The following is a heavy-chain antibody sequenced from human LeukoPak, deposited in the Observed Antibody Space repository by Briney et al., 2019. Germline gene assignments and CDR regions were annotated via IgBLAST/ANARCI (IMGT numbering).Heavy chain of an antibody. CDR2: IYYSGST. D-gene: IGHD2-2*02. J-gene: IGHJ4*02. CDR1: GYSISSGYY. V-gene: IGHV4-38-2*02. Sequence: SETLSLTCIVSGYSISSGYYWGWIHQPPGKGLEWIGSIYYSGSTYYNPSLKSRVTISVDTSKSQFSLKLTSMTAADTAVYYCARSIPKTGYHPTGDYWGQGTLVTVSS. CDR3: ARSIPKTGYHPTGDY.